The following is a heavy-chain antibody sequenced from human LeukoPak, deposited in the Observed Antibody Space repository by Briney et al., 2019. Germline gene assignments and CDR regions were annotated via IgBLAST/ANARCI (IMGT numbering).Heavy chain of an antibody. Sequence: PSETLSLTCTVSGASITSYHWSCIRQPAGKGLEWIGRMFYSGNTDYNPSLKSRLTMSIDTSKNQFSLKLSSVTAADTAVYFCARDQEHCSGTSCYPYWYDSWGQGTLVTVSS. V-gene: IGHV4-4*07. D-gene: IGHD2-2*01. CDR2: MFYSGNT. J-gene: IGHJ5*01. CDR3: ARDQEHCSGTSCYPYWYDS. CDR1: GASITSYH.